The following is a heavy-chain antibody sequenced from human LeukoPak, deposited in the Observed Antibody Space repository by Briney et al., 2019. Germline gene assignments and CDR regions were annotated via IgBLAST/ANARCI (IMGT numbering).Heavy chain of an antibody. CDR2: ISSSSSYI. V-gene: IGHV3-21*01. J-gene: IGHJ6*02. CDR1: GFTFSTYG. CDR3: ARALTHIAAAGYGMDV. D-gene: IGHD6-13*01. Sequence: PGGSLRLSCAASGFTFSTYGMHWVRQAPGKGLEWVSSISSSSSYIYYADSVKGRFTISRDNAKNSLYLQMNSLRAEDTAVYYCARALTHIAAAGYGMDVWGQGTTVTVSS.